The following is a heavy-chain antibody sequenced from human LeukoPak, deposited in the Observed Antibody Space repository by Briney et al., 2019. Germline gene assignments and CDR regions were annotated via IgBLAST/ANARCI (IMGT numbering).Heavy chain of an antibody. CDR1: GFSFSSYA. D-gene: IGHD6-13*01. CDR2: ISGSGGST. Sequence: PGGSLRLSCAASGFSFSSYAMNWVRQAPGKGLEWVSAISGSGGSTYYADSVKGRFTISRDNSKNTLYLQMNSLRAEDTAVYYCAKAYSSSSDLWFDPWGQGTLVTVSS. J-gene: IGHJ5*02. CDR3: AKAYSSSSDLWFDP. V-gene: IGHV3-23*01.